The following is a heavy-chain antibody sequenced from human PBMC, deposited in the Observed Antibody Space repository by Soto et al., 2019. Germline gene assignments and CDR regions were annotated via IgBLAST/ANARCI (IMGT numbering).Heavy chain of an antibody. J-gene: IGHJ4*02. CDR1: GGTFSSYA. Sequence: QVQLVQSGAEVKKPGSSVKVSCKASGGTFSSYAISWVRQAPGQGLEWMGGIIPIFGTANYAQKFQGRVTNTEDKSTSTAYMELSSLRSEDTAVYYCAGERSGRYYFDSWGQGTLVTVSS. CDR2: IIPIFGTA. V-gene: IGHV1-69*06. D-gene: IGHD4-17*01. CDR3: AGERSGRYYFDS.